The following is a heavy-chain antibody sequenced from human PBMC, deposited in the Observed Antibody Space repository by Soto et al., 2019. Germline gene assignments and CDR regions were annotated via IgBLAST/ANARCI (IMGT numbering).Heavy chain of an antibody. D-gene: IGHD6-13*01. J-gene: IGHJ4*02. CDR1: GDTFADYA. V-gene: IGHV3-9*01. CDR2: ISLNRGSI. CDR3: VKDNRYNNSWYLDY. Sequence: LRLSCAASGDTFADYAMHWVRQAPAKGLEWVTSISLNRGSIGYAASVTGRFTLSSDNAKNSLSLQMNSPRPEDTPLYYCVKDNRYNNSWYLDYWGKGSMVTAAS.